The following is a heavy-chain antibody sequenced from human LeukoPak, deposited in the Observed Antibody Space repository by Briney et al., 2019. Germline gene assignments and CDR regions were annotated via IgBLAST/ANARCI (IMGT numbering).Heavy chain of an antibody. J-gene: IGHJ5*02. D-gene: IGHD3-10*01. CDR2: VYYSGST. CDR3: ATDRQEGGSGSYWSDP. V-gene: IGHV4-59*01. Sequence: SETLSLTCTVSLGSITAYYWCWIRQPAGKGLEWIGNVYYSGSTTYNPSLKSRVSMSVDMSKNQFSLKLRSVTAAATATYYCATDRQEGGSGSYWSDPWGQGTQVTVSS. CDR1: LGSITAYY.